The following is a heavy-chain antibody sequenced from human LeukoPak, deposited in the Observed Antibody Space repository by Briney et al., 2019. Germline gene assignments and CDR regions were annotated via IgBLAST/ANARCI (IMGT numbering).Heavy chain of an antibody. J-gene: IGHJ4*02. CDR2: IYHSGST. V-gene: IGHV4-38-2*02. D-gene: IGHD3-16*01. CDR1: RYSISSGCY. CDR3: ATLPLAGAVNF. Sequence: SGTLSLTCTVSRYSISSGCYWGWIRQPPGKGLEWIGNIYHSGSTYYNPSLKSRLTISVDTSKNQFYLNLTSVTAADTAVYYCATLPLAGAVNFWGQGTLVTVSS.